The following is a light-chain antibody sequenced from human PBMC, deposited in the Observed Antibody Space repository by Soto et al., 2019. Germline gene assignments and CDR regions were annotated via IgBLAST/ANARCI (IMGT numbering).Light chain of an antibody. V-gene: IGKV3-20*01. Sequence: EIVLTQSPGTLSLSPGERATLSCRASQSVSSSYLAWYQQKPGQAPRLLIYGASSSATGIPDWFSCSGSGTDFTLTISRLEPADFAVFYCSQYGSSPPITFGQGTRLEIK. CDR1: QSVSSSY. J-gene: IGKJ5*01. CDR2: GAS. CDR3: SQYGSSPPIT.